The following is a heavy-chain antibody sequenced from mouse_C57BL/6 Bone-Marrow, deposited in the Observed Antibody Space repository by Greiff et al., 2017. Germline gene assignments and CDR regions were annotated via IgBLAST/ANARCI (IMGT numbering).Heavy chain of an antibody. V-gene: IGHV1-26*01. CDR1: GYTFTDYY. J-gene: IGHJ2*01. Sequence: EVQLQQSGPELVKPGASVKISCKASGYTFTDYYMNWVKQSHGKSLEWIGEINPNNGGTSYNQKFKGKATLTVDKSSSTAYMELRSLTSEDSAVYYCARGPITTVVFDYWGQGTTLTVSS. CDR2: INPNNGGT. D-gene: IGHD1-1*01. CDR3: ARGPITTVVFDY.